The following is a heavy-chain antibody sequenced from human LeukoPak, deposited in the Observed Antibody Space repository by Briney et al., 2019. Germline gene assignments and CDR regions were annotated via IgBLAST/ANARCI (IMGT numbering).Heavy chain of an antibody. D-gene: IGHD2-15*01. J-gene: IGHJ4*02. CDR2: ISRTSAYI. CDR1: GFTFNDYA. CDR3: ARDERRYCSDSNCYPGDY. Sequence: GGSLRLSCAASGFTFNDYAMKWVRQAPGKALEWVAAISRTSAYIYYSDSLKGRFTISRDNAKNSVYLQIDSLRAEDTAIYYCARDERRYCSDSNCYPGDYWGQGTLVTVSS. V-gene: IGHV3-21*01.